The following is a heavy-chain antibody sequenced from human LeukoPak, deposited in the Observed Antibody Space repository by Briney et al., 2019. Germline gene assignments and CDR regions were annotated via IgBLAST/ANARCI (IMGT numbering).Heavy chain of an antibody. CDR1: GGSISSSSYY. CDR2: IYTSGST. D-gene: IGHD3-3*02. V-gene: IGHV4-61*02. CDR3: AREGISRNWFDP. Sequence: SETLSLTCTVSGGSISSSSYYWSWIRQPAGKGLEWIGRIYTSGSTNYNPSLKSRVTISVDTSKNQFSLKLSSVTAADTAVYYCAREGISRNWFDPWGQGTLVTVSS. J-gene: IGHJ5*02.